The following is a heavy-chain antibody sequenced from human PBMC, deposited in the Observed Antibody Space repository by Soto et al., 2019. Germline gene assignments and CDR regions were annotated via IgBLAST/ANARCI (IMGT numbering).Heavy chain of an antibody. CDR2: ISGSGGST. J-gene: IGHJ6*03. V-gene: IGHV3-23*01. CDR3: AKHYGSGTYYYYMDV. Sequence: EVQLLESGGGLVQPGGSLRLSCAASGFTFNNYAMSWVRQAPGRGLEWVSTISGSGGSTYYADSVKGRFTISRDNSKNTVYLQMNSLRAEDTALYYCAKHYGSGTYYYYMDVWCKGTTVTVSS. CDR1: GFTFNNYA. D-gene: IGHD3-10*01.